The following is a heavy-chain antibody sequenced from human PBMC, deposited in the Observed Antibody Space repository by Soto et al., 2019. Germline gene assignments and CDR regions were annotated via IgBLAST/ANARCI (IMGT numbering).Heavy chain of an antibody. D-gene: IGHD2-15*01. CDR3: ASTPTLPIDX. CDR1: GFTFGDYS. V-gene: IGHV3-30*04. CDR2: ISYDGSTK. J-gene: IGHJ4*02. Sequence: RRLACTASGFTFGDYSMSCVRQAPGKGLEWVAVISYDGSTKYYADSVKGRFTISRENSKNTLYLKMNSLRAEETAVYYCASTPTLPIDXWGQGTLVTVSX.